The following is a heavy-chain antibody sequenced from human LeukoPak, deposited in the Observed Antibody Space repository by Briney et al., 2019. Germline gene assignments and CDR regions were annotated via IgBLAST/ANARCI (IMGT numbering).Heavy chain of an antibody. CDR1: GYTVTCYY. Sequence: ASVKVSCKASGYTVTCYYIYWVRQAPGQWLEWMGCSNPNSGGTNYAQKFQGWVTMTRDTSISTAYMELSRLRSDDTAVYFCAREESYGDYAWFDPWGQGTLVTVSS. D-gene: IGHD4-17*01. V-gene: IGHV1-2*04. CDR3: AREESYGDYAWFDP. CDR2: SNPNSGGT. J-gene: IGHJ5*02.